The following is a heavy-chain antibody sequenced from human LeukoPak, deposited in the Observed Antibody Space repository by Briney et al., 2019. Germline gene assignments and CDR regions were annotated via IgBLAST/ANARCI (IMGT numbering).Heavy chain of an antibody. CDR1: GFTFDDYA. V-gene: IGHV3-9*01. D-gene: IGHD6-19*01. CDR3: AKDLGTDSSGWTYYFDY. CDR2: ISWNSGSI. Sequence: GGSLRLSCAASGFTFDDYAMHWVRRAPGKGLEWVSGISWNSGSIGYADSVKGRFTISRDNAKNSLYLQMNSLRAEDTALYYCAKDLGTDSSGWTYYFDYWGQGTLVTVSS. J-gene: IGHJ4*02.